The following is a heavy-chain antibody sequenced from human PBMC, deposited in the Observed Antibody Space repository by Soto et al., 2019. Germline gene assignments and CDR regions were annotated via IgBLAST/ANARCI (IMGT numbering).Heavy chain of an antibody. CDR1: GFAFSTYA. CDR2: ISGSGVST. Sequence: EVQLLESGGGLVQPGGSLRLSCAASGFAFSTYAMNWVRQAPGEGLEWVSAISGSGVSTYYADSVKGRFTISRDNSKNTLYLQMNSLRAEDTAVYYCAKWPQWFGESKFDYWGQGTLVTVSS. D-gene: IGHD3-10*01. CDR3: AKWPQWFGESKFDY. V-gene: IGHV3-23*01. J-gene: IGHJ4*02.